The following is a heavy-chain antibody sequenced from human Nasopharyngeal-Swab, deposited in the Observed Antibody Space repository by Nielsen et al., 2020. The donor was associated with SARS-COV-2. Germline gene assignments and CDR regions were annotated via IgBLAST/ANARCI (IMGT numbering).Heavy chain of an antibody. V-gene: IGHV5-51*01. CDR2: IYPRDSDT. D-gene: IGHD5-12*01. CDR1: GYSFTSYW. CDR3: VRPEGVATSFKYYFQYGMDV. J-gene: IGHJ6*02. Sequence: GESLKISCKGSGYSFTSYWIAWVRQMPGKGLEWMGIIYPRDSDTRYSLSFQGQVTISADKSISTASLQWSSRKASDTAMYYCVRPEGVATSFKYYFQYGMDVWGQGTMVTVPS.